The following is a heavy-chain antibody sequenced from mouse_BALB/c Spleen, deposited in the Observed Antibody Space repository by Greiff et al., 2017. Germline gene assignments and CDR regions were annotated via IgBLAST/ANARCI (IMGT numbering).Heavy chain of an antibody. V-gene: IGHV1S137*01. CDR3: ARRGSYYRYDNYAMDY. Sequence: LVESGAELVRPGVSVKISCKGSGYTFTDYAMHWVKQSHAKSLEWIGVISTYYGDASYNQKFKGKATMTVDKSSSTAYMELARLTSEDSAIYYCARRGSYYRYDNYAMDYWGQGTSVTVSS. D-gene: IGHD2-14*01. J-gene: IGHJ4*01. CDR1: GYTFTDYA. CDR2: ISTYYGDA.